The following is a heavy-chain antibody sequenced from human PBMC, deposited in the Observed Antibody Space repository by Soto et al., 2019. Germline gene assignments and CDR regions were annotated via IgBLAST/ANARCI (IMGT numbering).Heavy chain of an antibody. J-gene: IGHJ5*02. CDR3: AREAATKWRWFDP. D-gene: IGHD2-8*01. V-gene: IGHV1-69*01. CDR1: GGTFSSYA. Sequence: QVQLVQSGAEVKKPGSSVKVACKASGGTFSSYAISWVRQAPGLGLEWMGGIIPIFGTANYAQKFQGRVTITADESTSTAYMELSSLRSEDTAVYYCAREAATKWRWFDPWGQGTLVTVSS. CDR2: IIPIFGTA.